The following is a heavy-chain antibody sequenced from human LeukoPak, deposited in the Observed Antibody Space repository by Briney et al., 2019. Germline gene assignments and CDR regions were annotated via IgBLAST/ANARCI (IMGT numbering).Heavy chain of an antibody. J-gene: IGHJ4*02. D-gene: IGHD3-3*01. V-gene: IGHV4-59*01. CDR1: GGSISSYY. CDR3: AREGGSGYSDY. Sequence: SETLSLTCTVSGGSISSYYWSWIRQPPGKGLEWIGYIYYSGSTNYNPSLKSRATISVDTSKNQFSLKLSSVTAADTAVYYCAREGGSGYSDYWGQGTLVTVSS. CDR2: IYYSGST.